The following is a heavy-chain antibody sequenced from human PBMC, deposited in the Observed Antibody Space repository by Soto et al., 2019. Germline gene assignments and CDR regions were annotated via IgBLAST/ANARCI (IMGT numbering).Heavy chain of an antibody. D-gene: IGHD4-17*01. CDR1: GGSISVYY. V-gene: IGHV4-59*01. J-gene: IGHJ3*02. CDR3: ARDSEDYGDSSAFDI. Sequence: SETLSLTCTISGGSISVYYWSWVRQPPGKGLEWIGYIYYSGSTNYNPSLKSRVTISVDTSKNQFSLKLSSVAAADTAVYYCARDSEDYGDSSAFDIWGQGTMVTVSS. CDR2: IYYSGST.